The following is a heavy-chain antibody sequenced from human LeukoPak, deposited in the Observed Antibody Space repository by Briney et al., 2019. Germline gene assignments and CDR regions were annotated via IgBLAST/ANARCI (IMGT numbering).Heavy chain of an antibody. V-gene: IGHV3-53*01. Sequence: GGPLKLSCPALGFTARGTNLSWFPQAPGKGLEWVSVIYTAGSTSYADSVKGRITTSRDNSKNTLYLQMNSLRAEDTAVYFCAGGSSWPGLSYWGQGTLLTVSS. CDR1: GFTARGTN. CDR2: IYTAGST. J-gene: IGHJ4*02. CDR3: AGGSSWPGLSY. D-gene: IGHD6-13*01.